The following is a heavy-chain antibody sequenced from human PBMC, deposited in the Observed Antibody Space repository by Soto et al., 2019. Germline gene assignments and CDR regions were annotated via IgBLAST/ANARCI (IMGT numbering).Heavy chain of an antibody. J-gene: IGHJ4*02. CDR3: AREGIQLWKYFSY. CDR2: IWYDGSNK. D-gene: IGHD5-18*01. CDR1: GFTFSSYG. V-gene: IGHV3-33*01. Sequence: QVQLVESGGGVVQPGRSLRLSCAASGFTFSSYGMHWVRQPPGKGLEWVAVIWYDGSNKYYAASVKGRFTISRDNSMNTRYLQMNSLRAEDTAVYYCAREGIQLWKYFSYWGQGTLVTVSS.